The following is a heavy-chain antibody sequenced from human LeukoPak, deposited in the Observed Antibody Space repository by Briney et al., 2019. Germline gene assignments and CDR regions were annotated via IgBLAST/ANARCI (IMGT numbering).Heavy chain of an antibody. V-gene: IGHV3-43*01. CDR1: GFTFDDYT. CDR3: AKGVAYSSGPDY. D-gene: IGHD6-19*01. CDR2: ISWDGGST. J-gene: IGHJ4*02. Sequence: PGGSLRLSCAASGFTFDDYTMHWVRQAPGKGLEWVSLISWDGGSTYYADSVKGRFTISRDNSKNSLYLQMNSLRTEDTALYYCAKGVAYSSGPDYWGPGTLVTVSS.